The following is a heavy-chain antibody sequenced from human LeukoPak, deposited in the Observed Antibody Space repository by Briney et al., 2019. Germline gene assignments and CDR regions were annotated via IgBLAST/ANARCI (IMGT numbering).Heavy chain of an antibody. CDR1: GYTLTTYG. J-gene: IGHJ4*02. V-gene: IGHV1-18*01. Sequence: ASGKVSCKASGYTLTTYGISWVRQAPGQGLEWIGWINPYNGDTKYAEKVQGRVTMTTDSTTSTDYMELRSLRSDDTAVYYCARNSGYSYGIFDYWGQGTLVTVSS. D-gene: IGHD5-18*01. CDR2: INPYNGDT. CDR3: ARNSGYSYGIFDY.